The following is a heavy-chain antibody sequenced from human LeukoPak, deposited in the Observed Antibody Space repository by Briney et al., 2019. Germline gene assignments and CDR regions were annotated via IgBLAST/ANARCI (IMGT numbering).Heavy chain of an antibody. V-gene: IGHV3-48*04. J-gene: IGHJ6*02. CDR3: ARDQWFGELSAYYYYGMDV. CDR1: GFTVSSNY. CDR2: ISSSSSTI. D-gene: IGHD3-10*01. Sequence: PGGSLRLSCAASGFTVSSNYMSWVRQAPGKGLEWVSYISSSSSTIYYADSVKGRFTISRDNAKNSLYLQMNSLRAEDTAVYYCARDQWFGELSAYYYYGMDVWGQGTTVTVSS.